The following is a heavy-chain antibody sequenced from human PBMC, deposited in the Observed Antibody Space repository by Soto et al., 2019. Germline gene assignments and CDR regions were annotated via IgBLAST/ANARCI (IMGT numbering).Heavy chain of an antibody. CDR2: IYYSGST. V-gene: IGHV4-39*01. CDR1: GGSISSSSYY. J-gene: IGHJ4*02. CDR3: ARQYHSGSYFRVVRQSFDY. D-gene: IGHD1-26*01. Sequence: PSETLSLTCTVSGGSISSSSYYWGWIRQPPGKGLEWIGSIYYSGSTYYNPSLKSRVTISVDTSKNQFSLKLSSVTAADTAVYYCARQYHSGSYFRVVRQSFDYWGQGTLVTVSS.